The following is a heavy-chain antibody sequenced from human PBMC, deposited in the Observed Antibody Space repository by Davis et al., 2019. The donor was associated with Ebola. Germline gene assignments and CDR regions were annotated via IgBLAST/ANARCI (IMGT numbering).Heavy chain of an antibody. J-gene: IGHJ4*02. Sequence: GESLKISCAASGFTFSSYGMHWVRQAPGKGLEWVAVIWYDGSNKYYADSVKGRFTISRDNSKNTLYLQMNSLRAEDTAVYYCAKRPTRFDYWGQGTLVTVSS. CDR1: GFTFSSYG. CDR2: IWYDGSNK. CDR3: AKRPTRFDY. V-gene: IGHV3-30*02.